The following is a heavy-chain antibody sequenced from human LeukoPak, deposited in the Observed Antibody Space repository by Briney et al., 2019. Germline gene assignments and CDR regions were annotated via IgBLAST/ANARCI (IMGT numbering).Heavy chain of an antibody. D-gene: IGHD3-3*01. CDR3: AKSRSGYPRVDGFDI. Sequence: GGSLRLSCAASGFTFSNAWMSWARQAPGKGLEWVAIISYDGSNTYYADSVKGRFTISRDNSKNTLYLQMNSLRAEDTALYYCAKSRSGYPRVDGFDIWGQGTMVTVSS. V-gene: IGHV3-30*18. CDR2: ISYDGSNT. J-gene: IGHJ3*02. CDR1: GFTFSNAW.